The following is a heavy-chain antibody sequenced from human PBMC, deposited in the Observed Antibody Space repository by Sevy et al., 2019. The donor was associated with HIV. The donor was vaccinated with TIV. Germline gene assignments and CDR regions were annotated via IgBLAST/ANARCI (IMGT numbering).Heavy chain of an antibody. CDR3: ARVMDYGELGNWFDP. Sequence: HPGGSLRLSCAASGFTFSSYWMSWVRQAPGKGLEWVANIKPDGSDRYYVGSLRGRFTISRDNAKNSLFLQMNNLRAEDTAVYYCARVMDYGELGNWFDPWGQGTLVTVSS. D-gene: IGHD4-17*01. V-gene: IGHV3-7*01. J-gene: IGHJ5*02. CDR2: IKPDGSDR. CDR1: GFTFSSYW.